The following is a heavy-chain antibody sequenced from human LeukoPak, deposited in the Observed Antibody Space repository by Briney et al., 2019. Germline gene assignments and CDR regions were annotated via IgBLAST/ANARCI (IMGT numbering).Heavy chain of an antibody. CDR1: GFTFSSYG. D-gene: IGHD3-22*01. J-gene: IGHJ3*02. V-gene: IGHV3-30*18. CDR2: ISYDGSNK. Sequence: PGGSLRLSCAASGFTFSSYGMHWVRQAPGKGLEWVAVISYDGSNKYYADSVKGRFTISRDNSKNTLYLQTNSLRAEDTAVYYCAKGAPHYDSSGNDAFDIWGQGTMVTVSS. CDR3: AKGAPHYDSSGNDAFDI.